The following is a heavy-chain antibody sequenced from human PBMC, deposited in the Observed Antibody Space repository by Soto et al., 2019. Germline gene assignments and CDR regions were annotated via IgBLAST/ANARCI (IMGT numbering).Heavy chain of an antibody. Sequence: GGSLRLSCAASGFTFSNYGMHWVRQAPGKGLEWVAVISYDGSNKYYADSVKGRFTISRDNSKNTLYLQMNSLRAEDTAVYYCARAPMGSGAFDIWGQGTMVTVSS. V-gene: IGHV3-30*03. D-gene: IGHD3-10*01. CDR3: ARAPMGSGAFDI. CDR1: GFTFSNYG. CDR2: ISYDGSNK. J-gene: IGHJ3*02.